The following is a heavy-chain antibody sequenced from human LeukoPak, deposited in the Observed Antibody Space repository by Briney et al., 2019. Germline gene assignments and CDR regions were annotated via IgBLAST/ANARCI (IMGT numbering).Heavy chain of an antibody. J-gene: IGHJ1*01. CDR3: AKGISSAIPKYFQH. D-gene: IGHD5-18*01. CDR2: VSDSGANT. V-gene: IGHV3-23*01. CDR1: GFTFSDYA. Sequence: PGGSLRLSCAASGFTFSDYAMSWVRQAPGKGLEWVSTVSDSGANTYYVDSVKGRFTISRDNSKNTLYLQMNSLRAEDTAVYYCAKGISSAIPKYFQHWGQGTLVTVSS.